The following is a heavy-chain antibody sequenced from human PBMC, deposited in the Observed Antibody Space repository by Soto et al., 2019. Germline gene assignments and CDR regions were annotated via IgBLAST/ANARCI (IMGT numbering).Heavy chain of an antibody. CDR2: ISAHNGDT. D-gene: IGHD1-1*01. CDR1: GYTFTSYG. V-gene: IGHV1-18*01. J-gene: IGHJ4*02. Sequence: QVHLVQSGAEVKKPGASVKVSCKGSGYTFTSYGITWVRQAPGPGLEWMGWISAHNGDTDYAQELQGRVTVTSDTSTSTAYMELRRLGSDDTAVYYCARGRYGDYWGQGALVTVSS. CDR3: ARGRYGDY.